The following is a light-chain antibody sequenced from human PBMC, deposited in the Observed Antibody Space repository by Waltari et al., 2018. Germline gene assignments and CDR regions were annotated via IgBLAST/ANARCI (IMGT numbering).Light chain of an antibody. CDR2: GNR. J-gene: IGLJ3*02. Sequence: SYVLAQPTSVSVAPGQTARIPCGGNNIGSNAVHWYQQKPGQAPVLVVHGNRDRTAGIPERFSGSISGGSATLTISRVEAGDEADYYCQVWDTGVDLGAFGGGTKVTGL. V-gene: IGLV3-21*02. CDR1: NIGSNA. CDR3: QVWDTGVDLGA.